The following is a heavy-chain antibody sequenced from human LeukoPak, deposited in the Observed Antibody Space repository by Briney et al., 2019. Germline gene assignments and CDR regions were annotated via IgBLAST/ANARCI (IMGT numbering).Heavy chain of an antibody. CDR3: VKARMPHCGTDCLES. V-gene: IGHV3-23*01. D-gene: IGHD2-21*02. J-gene: IGHJ4*02. CDR2: IRGSGGGT. CDR1: GFTFSNYG. Sequence: PGESLRLSCAASGFTFSNYGMSWVRQAPGKGLEWVSVIRGSGGGTYYADSVKGRFTISRDNSKNTVYLQMNSQRAEDTAVYYCVKARMPHCGTDCLESWGQGTLVTVSS.